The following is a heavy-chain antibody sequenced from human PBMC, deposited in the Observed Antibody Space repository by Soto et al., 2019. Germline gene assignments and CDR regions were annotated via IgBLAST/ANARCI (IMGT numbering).Heavy chain of an antibody. D-gene: IGHD6-19*01. Sequence: GGYLRLACDAAGFTFSSYAISWVRQAPGKGLEWVSAISGSGGSTYYSDSVKGRFTISRDNSKNTLYLQMNSLRAEDTAVYYCAKDKAVAGPFDYWGQGTMVTVSS. CDR1: GFTFSSYA. CDR2: ISGSGGST. J-gene: IGHJ4*02. V-gene: IGHV3-23*01. CDR3: AKDKAVAGPFDY.